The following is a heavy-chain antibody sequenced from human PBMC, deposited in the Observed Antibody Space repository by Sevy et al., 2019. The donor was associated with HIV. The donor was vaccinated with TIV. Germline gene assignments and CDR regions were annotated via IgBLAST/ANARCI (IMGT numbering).Heavy chain of an antibody. CDR1: GFTFSSYA. CDR2: IRDSGEST. Sequence: GGSLRLSCAASGFTFSSYAMSWFRQAPGKGLEWVSTIRDSGESTYNADSVKGRFIISGDNSKNTLYLQMNSLRADDTAVYYCATGGDFWSGYSNDAFDIWGQGTMVTVSS. V-gene: IGHV3-23*01. J-gene: IGHJ3*02. CDR3: ATGGDFWSGYSNDAFDI. D-gene: IGHD3-3*01.